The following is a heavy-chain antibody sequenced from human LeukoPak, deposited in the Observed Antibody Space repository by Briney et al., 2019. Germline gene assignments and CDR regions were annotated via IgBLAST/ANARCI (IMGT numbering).Heavy chain of an antibody. V-gene: IGHV3-30*04. J-gene: IGHJ4*02. D-gene: IGHD6-13*01. CDR1: GFTFSSYA. CDR2: ISYDGSNK. CDR3: AREVAAAGCDY. Sequence: GGSLRLSCAASGFTFSSYAMHWVRQAPGKGLEWVAVISYDGSNKYYADSVKGRFTISRDNSKNTLYLQMNSLRAEDTAVYYCAREVAAAGCDYWGQGTLVTVSS.